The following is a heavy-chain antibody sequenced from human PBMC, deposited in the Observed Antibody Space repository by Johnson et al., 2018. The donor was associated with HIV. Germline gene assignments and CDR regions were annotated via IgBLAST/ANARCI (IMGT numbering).Heavy chain of an antibody. CDR3: AREGKDAFDI. CDR1: GFTFSSYG. J-gene: IGHJ3*02. CDR2: IKQDGSEK. Sequence: VQLVESGGGVVQPGGSLRLSCAASGFTFSSYGMHWVHQAPGKGLEWVANIKQDGSEKYYVDSVKGRFTISRDNAKNSLYLQMNSLRAEDTAVYYCAREGKDAFDIWGQGTMVTVSS. D-gene: IGHD3-10*01. V-gene: IGHV3-7*01.